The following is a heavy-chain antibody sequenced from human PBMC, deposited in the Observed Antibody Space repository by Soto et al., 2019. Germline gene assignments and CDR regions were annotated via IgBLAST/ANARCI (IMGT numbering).Heavy chain of an antibody. CDR2: IYYSGST. Sequence: QVQLQESGPGLVKPSETLSLSCNVSGGSISGHYWSWVRQTPGKGLEWIGYIYYSGSTNYNPSLKSRVTISVDTSKNHFSLRLTSVTAADTAVYYCARGPYYYLIWNYYYMDDWGKGTTVTVSS. CDR3: ARGPYYYLIWNYYYMDD. J-gene: IGHJ6*03. V-gene: IGHV4-59*08. CDR1: GGSISGHY. D-gene: IGHD3-10*01.